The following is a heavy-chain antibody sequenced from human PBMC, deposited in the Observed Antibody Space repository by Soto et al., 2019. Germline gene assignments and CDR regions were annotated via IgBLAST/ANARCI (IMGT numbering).Heavy chain of an antibody. J-gene: IGHJ4*02. CDR1: GFTFSTDA. D-gene: IGHD3-10*01. CDR3: AKAGDYHGSEHYCPLDY. Sequence: EVQLLESGGVLVQPGGSLRLYCAASGFTFSTDAMTWVRQPTGKGLEWVSSISGSGGRTYYADSVKGRFTISRDNSKNTLYLQTNSLRAEDTAVYYCAKAGDYHGSEHYCPLDYWGQGTLGPVSS. CDR2: ISGSGGRT. V-gene: IGHV3-23*01.